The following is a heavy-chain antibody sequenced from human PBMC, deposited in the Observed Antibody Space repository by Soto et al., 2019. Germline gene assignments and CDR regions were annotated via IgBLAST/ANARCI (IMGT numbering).Heavy chain of an antibody. Sequence: ASVKVSCKASGYTFTSYGISWVRQAPGQELEWMGWISAYNGNTNYAQKLQGRVTMTTDTSTSTAYMELRSLRSDDTAVYYCARCPGGIAAHYYYYYYMDVWAKGTTVTVSS. CDR2: ISAYNGNT. CDR3: ARCPGGIAAHYYYYYYMDV. J-gene: IGHJ6*03. V-gene: IGHV1-18*01. D-gene: IGHD6-13*01. CDR1: GYTFTSYG.